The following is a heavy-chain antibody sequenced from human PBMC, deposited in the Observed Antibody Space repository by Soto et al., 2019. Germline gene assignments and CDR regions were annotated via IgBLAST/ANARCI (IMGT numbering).Heavy chain of an antibody. Sequence: LRLLGEASVVNCSTFGMHGVRQAPGKGLEWVAIIWNDGSNEYYADPVKGRFTVSRDNSKNTLYLQLRNLRAEDSAVYFCARDQTDSGGYSDSWGQGTLVTVSS. CDR3: ARDQTDSGGYSDS. D-gene: IGHD3-22*01. V-gene: IGHV3-33*01. CDR1: VVNCSTFG. CDR2: IWNDGSNE. J-gene: IGHJ4*02.